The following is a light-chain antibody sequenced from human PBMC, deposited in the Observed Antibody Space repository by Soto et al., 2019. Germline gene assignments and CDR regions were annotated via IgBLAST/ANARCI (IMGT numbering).Light chain of an antibody. V-gene: IGLV2-23*02. CDR3: CSNAAGSTYV. Sequence: QSALTQPASVSGSPGQSITISCTGTSSDVGGYNYVSWYQQHPDKAPKLMIYEVSNRPSGVSNRFSGSKSGNTASLTISGLQDEDEADYYCCSNAAGSTYVFGTGTKVTVL. CDR2: EVS. CDR1: SSDVGGYNY. J-gene: IGLJ1*01.